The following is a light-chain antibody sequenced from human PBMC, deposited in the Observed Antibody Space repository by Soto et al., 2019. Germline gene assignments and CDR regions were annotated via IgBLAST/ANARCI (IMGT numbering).Light chain of an antibody. Sequence: EIVMTQSPATLSVSPGERATLSCRASQSVSSNLAWYQQKPGQAPRLLIYGASTTATGTPARFRGSGPWTESTLANSSLQSEDLAVYYCQQYNNWPGTFGQGTKVEIK. CDR2: GAS. V-gene: IGKV3-15*01. CDR3: QQYNNWPGT. J-gene: IGKJ1*01. CDR1: QSVSSN.